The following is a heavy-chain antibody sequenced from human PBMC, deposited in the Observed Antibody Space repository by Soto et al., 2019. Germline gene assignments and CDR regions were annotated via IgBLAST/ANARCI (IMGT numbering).Heavy chain of an antibody. CDR3: ASTMINGPGWFDP. CDR1: GYSFTSYW. V-gene: IGHV5-10-1*01. CDR2: IDPSDSYN. J-gene: IGHJ5*02. Sequence: PGESLKISCKGSGYSFTSYWISWVRQMPGKGLEWMGRIDPSDSYNNYRPSFQCNVTISADKSISTAYLQWSSLKASDTAMYYCASTMINGPGWFDPWGQGTLFTVSS. D-gene: IGHD3-22*01.